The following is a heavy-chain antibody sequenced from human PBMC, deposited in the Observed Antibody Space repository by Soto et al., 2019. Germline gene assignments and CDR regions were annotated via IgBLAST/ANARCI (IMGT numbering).Heavy chain of an antibody. V-gene: IGHV1-2*02. CDR1: GYMFTNHY. D-gene: IGHD3-3*01. CDR3: ARVRRWHYGVDV. CDR2: INPISVDT. J-gene: IGHJ6*02. Sequence: SDKVSFKASGYMFTNHYIHRVRQAPGQGLKWMGWINPISVDTDYAQKFQGRVIMTRDTSILTAYMHFRRLKSDDTAVYYCARVRRWHYGVDVWRQGTKVTFSS.